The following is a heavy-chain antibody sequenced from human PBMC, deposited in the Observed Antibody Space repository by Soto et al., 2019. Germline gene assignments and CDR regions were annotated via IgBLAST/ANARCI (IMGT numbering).Heavy chain of an antibody. CDR2: IIPIFGTA. CDR1: GCTYSSYA. J-gene: IGHJ4*02. Sequence: SVKVSCKASGCTYSSYAISWVRQAPGQGLEWMGGIIPIFGTANYAQKFQGRVTITADESTSTAYMELSSLRSEDTAVYYCASSRSGCDPFDYWGQGTLVTVSS. V-gene: IGHV1-69*13. D-gene: IGHD3-3*01. CDR3: ASSRSGCDPFDY.